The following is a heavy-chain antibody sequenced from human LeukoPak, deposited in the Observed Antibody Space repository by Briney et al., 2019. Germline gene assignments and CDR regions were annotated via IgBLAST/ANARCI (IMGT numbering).Heavy chain of an antibody. CDR1: GYSFTSYW. CDR3: ARGAYSNWFDP. CDR2: IYPGDSDT. V-gene: IGHV5-51*01. Sequence: GEALKISCKGAGYSFTSYWIGWVRQMPGKGLGWRGIIYPGDSDTRYSPSFQGQVTISADKSISTAYLQWSSLKASDTAMYYCARGAYSNWFDPWGQGTLVTVSS. D-gene: IGHD4-11*01. J-gene: IGHJ5*02.